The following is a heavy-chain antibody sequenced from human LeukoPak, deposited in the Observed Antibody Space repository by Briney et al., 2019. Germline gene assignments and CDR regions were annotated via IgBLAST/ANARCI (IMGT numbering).Heavy chain of an antibody. V-gene: IGHV4-34*01. Sequence: SETLSLTCAVYGGSFSGYYWSWIRQPPGKGLEWIGEIKHSGSTNYNPSLKSRVTMSVDTSKNQFSLKLSSVTAADTAVYYCARGSPVVGLNYWGQGILVTVSS. D-gene: IGHD2-15*01. CDR1: GGSFSGYY. CDR3: ARGSPVVGLNY. CDR2: IKHSGST. J-gene: IGHJ4*02.